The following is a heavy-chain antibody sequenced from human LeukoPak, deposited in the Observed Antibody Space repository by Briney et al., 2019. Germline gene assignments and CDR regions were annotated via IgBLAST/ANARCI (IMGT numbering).Heavy chain of an antibody. CDR1: GGSMTTHH. CDR3: TTIKRGNIFGYFDF. Sequence: SETLSLTCTVSGGSMTTHHWNWIRQTSGKGLEWIGYVFDSGRTKENPSLKSRVTLSADTSKNQLSLRLSSVTAADTAVYYCTTIKRGNIFGYFDFWGQGILVTVSS. D-gene: IGHD5-18*01. V-gene: IGHV4-59*11. J-gene: IGHJ4*02. CDR2: VFDSGRT.